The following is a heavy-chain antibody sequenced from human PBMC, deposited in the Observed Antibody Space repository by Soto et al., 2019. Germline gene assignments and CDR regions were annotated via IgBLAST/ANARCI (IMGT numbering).Heavy chain of an antibody. D-gene: IGHD6-6*01. Sequence: PGGSLRLSCAASGITFSSNWMHWVRQAPGKGLVWVSRINSDGSSTSYADSVKGRFPISRDNAKNTLYLQMNSLRAEDTAVYYCGRWYPYSSSPYYYYGMDVWGQGTTVTVSS. V-gene: IGHV3-74*01. J-gene: IGHJ6*02. CDR1: GITFSSNW. CDR3: GRWYPYSSSPYYYYGMDV. CDR2: INSDGSST.